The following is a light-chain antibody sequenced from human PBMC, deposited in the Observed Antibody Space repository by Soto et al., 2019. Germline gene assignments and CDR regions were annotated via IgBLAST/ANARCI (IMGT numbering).Light chain of an antibody. CDR2: GAS. CDR1: QSVGSN. Sequence: EIVMTQSPATLSVSPGERATLSCRASQSVGSNLACYQQKPGQAPRLLMYGASTRATGVPARFSGSGSGAEFTLTISSLQSEAFAVYYCQQYNSRPPSPFGQGTKVELE. J-gene: IGKJ1*01. V-gene: IGKV3-15*01. CDR3: QQYNSRPPSP.